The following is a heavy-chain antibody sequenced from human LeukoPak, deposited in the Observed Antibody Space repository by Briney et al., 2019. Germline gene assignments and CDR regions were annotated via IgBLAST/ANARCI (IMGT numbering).Heavy chain of an antibody. D-gene: IGHD3-10*01. V-gene: IGHV4-4*07. Sequence: PSETLSLTCTVSGGSISSYYWSWIRQPAGKGLEWIGRIYTSGSTNYNPSLKRRVTMSVDTSKNQFSLKLSSVTAADTAVYYCARDMVRGVILGAFDIWGQGTMVTVSS. CDR3: ARDMVRGVILGAFDI. CDR1: GGSISSYY. CDR2: IYTSGST. J-gene: IGHJ3*02.